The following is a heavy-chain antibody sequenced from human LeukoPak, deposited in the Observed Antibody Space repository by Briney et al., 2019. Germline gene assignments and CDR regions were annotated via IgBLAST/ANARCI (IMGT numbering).Heavy chain of an antibody. CDR3: TKHGLPLVVISAPLDY. CDR1: GITFSSYW. D-gene: IGHD2-15*01. CDR2: INTDGSST. V-gene: IGHV3-74*01. Sequence: GGSLRLSCAASGITFSSYWMHWVRQAPGKGLVWVSRINTDGSSTIYADSVNGRFTISRDNSKNTVYLQMNSLRAEDTAVYYCTKHGLPLVVISAPLDYWGQGTLVTVAS. J-gene: IGHJ4*02.